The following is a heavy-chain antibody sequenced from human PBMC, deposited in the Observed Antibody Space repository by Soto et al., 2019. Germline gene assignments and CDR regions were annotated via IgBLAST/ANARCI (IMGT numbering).Heavy chain of an antibody. V-gene: IGHV3-48*03. Sequence: GGSLRLSCAASGFTFSSYEMNWVRQAPGKGLEWVSYISSSGSTIYYADSVKGRFTISRDNAKNSLYLQMNSLRAEDTAVYYCARWEVVTGLDYWGQGTLVTVSS. J-gene: IGHJ4*02. CDR2: ISSSGSTI. D-gene: IGHD3-22*01. CDR3: ARWEVVTGLDY. CDR1: GFTFSSYE.